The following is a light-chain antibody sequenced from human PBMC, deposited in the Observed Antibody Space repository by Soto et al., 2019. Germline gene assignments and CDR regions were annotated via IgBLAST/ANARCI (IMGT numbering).Light chain of an antibody. Sequence: TQSPSTFSASTGDRVTITCRASQGISSYLAWYQQKPGKAPKLLIYKASSLEGGVPSAFSGSRSGTEFTLTISSLQHDDFATYYCQHYNSYSEAFGQGTKVDIK. V-gene: IGKV1-5*03. CDR3: QHYNSYSEA. CDR2: KAS. CDR1: QGISSY. J-gene: IGKJ1*01.